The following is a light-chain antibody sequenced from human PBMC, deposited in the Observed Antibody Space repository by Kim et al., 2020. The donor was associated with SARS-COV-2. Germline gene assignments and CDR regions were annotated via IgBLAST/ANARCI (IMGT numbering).Light chain of an antibody. CDR1: SSDIGAYNY. Sequence: QSALTQPASVSGSPGQSITISCTGSSSDIGAYNYVSWYQQHPGKVPKVMIYDVRRRPSGVSDRFSGSKSGNTASLTISGLQAEDEADYYCSSYSTNGTLVVFGGGTQLTVL. CDR2: DVR. J-gene: IGLJ3*02. V-gene: IGLV2-14*03. CDR3: SSYSTNGTLVV.